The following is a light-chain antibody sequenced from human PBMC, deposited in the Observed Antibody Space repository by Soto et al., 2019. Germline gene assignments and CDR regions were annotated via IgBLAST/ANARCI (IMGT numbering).Light chain of an antibody. CDR3: QTWGTGIRV. CDR2: VNRDGTH. Sequence: QPVLTQPPSASASPGASVKLTCTLSSGHSNYAIAWHQQQPEKGPRYLMKVNRDGTHYKGDGIPDRFSGSSSGAERYLTISSLQSEDEADYYCQTWGTGIRVFGGGTKLTVL. J-gene: IGLJ3*02. CDR1: SGHSNYA. V-gene: IGLV4-69*01.